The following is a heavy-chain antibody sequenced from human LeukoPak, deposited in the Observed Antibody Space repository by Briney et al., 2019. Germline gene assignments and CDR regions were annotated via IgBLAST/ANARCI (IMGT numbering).Heavy chain of an antibody. J-gene: IGHJ1*01. V-gene: IGHV4-59*01. CDR2: ISNSGRT. D-gene: IGHD4-17*01. CDR1: GDSISSNY. Sequence: SETLSLTCTVSGDSISSNYWSWIRRPPGKGPEWIGYISNSGRTKYNPSLRSRVTISVDTPKNLFSLKLTSMTAADTAFYYCARCRDEFADYGFTSWGQGTLVAVSS. CDR3: ARCRDEFADYGFTS.